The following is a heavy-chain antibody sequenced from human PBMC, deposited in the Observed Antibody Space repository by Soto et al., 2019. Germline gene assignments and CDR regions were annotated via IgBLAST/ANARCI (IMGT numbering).Heavy chain of an antibody. CDR2: IIPIFGTA. V-gene: IGHV1-69*06. CDR3: AKIGYCSGGSCQYYYYYGMDV. CDR1: GGTFSGYA. Sequence: SVKVSCKASGGTFSGYAISWVRQAPGQGLEWMGGIIPIFGTANYAQKFQGRVTITADKSTSTAYMELSSLRSEDTAVYYCAKIGYCSGGSCQYYYYYGMDVWGQGTTVTVSS. J-gene: IGHJ6*02. D-gene: IGHD2-15*01.